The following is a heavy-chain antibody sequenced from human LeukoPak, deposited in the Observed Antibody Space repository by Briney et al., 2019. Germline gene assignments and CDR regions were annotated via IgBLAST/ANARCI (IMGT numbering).Heavy chain of an antibody. CDR3: ARDPYDFWSGYFYYYYYGMDV. D-gene: IGHD3-3*01. V-gene: IGHV3-7*01. CDR1: GFTFSSYW. CDR2: IKQDGSEK. Sequence: GGSLRLSCAASGFTFSSYWMSWVRQAPGKGLEWVANIKQDGSEKYYVDSVKGRFTISRDNSKNTLYLQMNSLRAEDTAVYYCARDPYDFWSGYFYYYYYGMDVWGQGTTVTVSS. J-gene: IGHJ6*02.